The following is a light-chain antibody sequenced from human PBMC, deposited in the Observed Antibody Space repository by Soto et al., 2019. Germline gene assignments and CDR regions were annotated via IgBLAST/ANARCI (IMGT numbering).Light chain of an antibody. CDR2: DVS. V-gene: IGLV2-14*03. CDR1: SSDVGGYNY. Sequence: SALTQPASVSGSPGQSITISCTGASSDVGGYNYVSWYQHHPGKAPKLMIYDVSNRPSGVSNRFSGSKSGHTASLTISALQPEDEADYSCCSYTTSNTRQIVFGTGTKVTVL. J-gene: IGLJ1*01. CDR3: CSYTTSNTRQIV.